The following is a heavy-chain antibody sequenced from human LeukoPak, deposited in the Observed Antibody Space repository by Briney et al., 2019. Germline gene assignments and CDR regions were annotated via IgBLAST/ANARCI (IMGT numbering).Heavy chain of an antibody. D-gene: IGHD2-15*01. J-gene: IGHJ6*02. CDR2: IYYSGST. V-gene: IGHV4-30-4*01. CDR3: ARDHYSTLWYYGMDV. CDR1: GRSISRDGYY. Sequence: KPSETLSLTCSLSGRSISRDGYYWSLVGQPPGKGLEWIGYIYYSGSTYYNPSLKSRVTISVDTSKNQFSLKLSSVTAADTAVYYCARDHYSTLWYYGMDVWGQGTTVTVSS.